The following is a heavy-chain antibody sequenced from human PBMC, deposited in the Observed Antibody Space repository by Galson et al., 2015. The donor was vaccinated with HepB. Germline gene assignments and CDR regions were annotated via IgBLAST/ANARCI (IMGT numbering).Heavy chain of an antibody. V-gene: IGHV2-5*01. J-gene: IGHJ1*01. CDR1: GFSLSTSGVG. CDR2: IYWNDDK. CDR3: AHRPPLAYCGGDCYSDGYFQH. Sequence: PALVKPTQTLTLTCTFSGFSLSTSGVGVGWVRQPPGKALEWLALIYWNDDKRYSPSLKSRLTITKDTSKNQVVLTMTNMDPVDTATYYCAHRPPLAYCGGDCYSDGYFQHWGQGTLVTVSS. D-gene: IGHD2-21*02.